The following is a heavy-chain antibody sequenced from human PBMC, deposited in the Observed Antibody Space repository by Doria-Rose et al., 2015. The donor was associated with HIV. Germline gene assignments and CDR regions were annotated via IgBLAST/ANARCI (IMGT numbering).Heavy chain of an antibody. CDR3: ARIKSSRWYHKYYFDF. V-gene: IGHV2-26*01. D-gene: IGHD6-13*01. J-gene: IGHJ4*02. CDR1: GVSLSSPGMG. CDR2: TVSDDER. Sequence: QITLKESGPVLVKPTETLTLTCTVSGVSLSSPGMGVSWIRQPPGKALEWLAHTVSDDERSYKTSLTSRLTISRGTSKSQVVLTMTDMDPVDTATYYCARIKSSRWYHKYYFDFWGQGTLVIVSA.